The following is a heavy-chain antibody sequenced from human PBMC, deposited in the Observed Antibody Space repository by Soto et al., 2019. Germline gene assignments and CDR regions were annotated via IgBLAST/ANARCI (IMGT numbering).Heavy chain of an antibody. CDR2: FHNSGNP. D-gene: IGHD3-10*01. J-gene: IGHJ4*02. CDR1: GGSISGYH. V-gene: IGHV4-59*08. Sequence: SEILSLTCSISGGSISGYHWNWIRQTPGKGVEWIGYFHNSGNPKYSSSLKSRVTISVDTSKNQFSLKLSSVTAADTAVYYCARHGSSITMVRGVFDYWGQGTLVTVSS. CDR3: ARHGSSITMVRGVFDY.